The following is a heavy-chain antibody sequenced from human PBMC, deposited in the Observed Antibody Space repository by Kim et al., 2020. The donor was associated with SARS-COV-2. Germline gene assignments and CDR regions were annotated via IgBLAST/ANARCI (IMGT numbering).Heavy chain of an antibody. CDR3: TRKGVLGYYYDSSGYSDY. J-gene: IGHJ4*02. D-gene: IGHD3-22*01. Sequence: VKGRFTISRDDSKNTAYLQMNSLKTEDTAVYYCTRKGVLGYYYDSSGYSDYWGQGTLVTVSS. V-gene: IGHV3-73*01.